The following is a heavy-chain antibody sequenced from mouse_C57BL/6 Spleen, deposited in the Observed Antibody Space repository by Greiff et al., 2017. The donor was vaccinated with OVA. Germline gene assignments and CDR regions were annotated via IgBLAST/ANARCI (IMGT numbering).Heavy chain of an antibody. CDR2: ISSGSSTI. D-gene: IGHD1-1*01. CDR1: GFTFSDYG. J-gene: IGHJ1*03. Sequence: EVQRVESGGGLVKPGGSLKLSCAASGFTFSDYGMHWVRQAPETGLEWVAYISSGSSTIYYADTVKGRFTISRDNAKNTLFLPMTSLRSEDTAMYYCAVITTVVAHWYFDVWGTGTTVTVSS. V-gene: IGHV5-17*01. CDR3: AVITTVVAHWYFDV.